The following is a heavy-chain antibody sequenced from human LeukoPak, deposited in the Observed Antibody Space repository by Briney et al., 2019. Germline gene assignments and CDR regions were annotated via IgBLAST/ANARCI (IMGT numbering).Heavy chain of an antibody. CDR3: TKLLPDYGGSGNLDY. D-gene: IGHD4-23*01. Sequence: GGSLKLSCAASGFTFSGSAMHWVRQASGKGLGWVGRIRSKANSYATAYAASVKGRFTISRDDSKNTVYLQMNSLKTEDTAVYYCTKLLPDYGGSGNLDYWGQGTLVTVSS. J-gene: IGHJ4*02. V-gene: IGHV3-73*01. CDR2: IRSKANSYAT. CDR1: GFTFSGSA.